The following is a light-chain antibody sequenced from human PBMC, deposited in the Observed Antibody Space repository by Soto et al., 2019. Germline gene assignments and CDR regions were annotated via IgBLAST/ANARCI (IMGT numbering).Light chain of an antibody. V-gene: IGLV2-14*01. CDR1: SSDVGTYNY. J-gene: IGLJ1*01. Sequence: QSVLTQPASVSGSPGQSITISCTGTSSDVGTYNYVSWYQLHPGKAPKLMVYEVSNRPSGVSNRFSGSKSGNTASLTISGLQAEDEADYPCSSYTSSSTYVFGTGTKVTVL. CDR3: SSYTSSSTYV. CDR2: EVS.